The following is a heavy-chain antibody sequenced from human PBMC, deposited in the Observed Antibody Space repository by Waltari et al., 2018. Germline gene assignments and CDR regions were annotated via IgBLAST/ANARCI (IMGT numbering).Heavy chain of an antibody. CDR1: GGSINNNNDF. V-gene: IGHV4-39*06. J-gene: IGHJ4*02. Sequence: RLQLQESGPGLMKPSETLSLTCAGSGGSINNNNDFWDWSRQAPGKGLEWIGSVYSSGATFDNPSLKSRVTLFVDTSHNQFALRLYSVPAADTAVSSWARDRAQAMVGASRPFDYWGQGAQVTVSS. CDR3: ARDRAQAMVGASRPFDY. CDR2: VYSSGAT. D-gene: IGHD3-10*01.